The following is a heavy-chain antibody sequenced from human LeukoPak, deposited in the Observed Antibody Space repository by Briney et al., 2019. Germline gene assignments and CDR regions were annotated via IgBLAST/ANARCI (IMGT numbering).Heavy chain of an antibody. CDR2: IYYSGST. D-gene: IGHD3-10*01. J-gene: IGHJ4*02. Sequence: PSQTLSLTCTVSGGSISSYYWSGIRRPPGKGLEWIGYIYYSGSTNYNPSLKSRVTISVDTSKNQFSLKLSSVTAADTAVYYCARAAMVRGVPIYYFDYWGQGTLVTVSS. V-gene: IGHV4-59*01. CDR1: GGSISSYY. CDR3: ARAAMVRGVPIYYFDY.